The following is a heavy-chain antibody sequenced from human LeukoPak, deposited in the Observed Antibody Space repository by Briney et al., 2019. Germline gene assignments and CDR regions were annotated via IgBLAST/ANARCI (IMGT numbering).Heavy chain of an antibody. Sequence: GGSLRLSCAASGFTFSSYAMSWVRQAPGKGLEWVSAISGSGGSTYYAVSVKGRFTISRDNSKNTLFLQMNSLRAEDTAVYYCARDVNRSYYYYGMDVWGQGTTVTVSS. CDR2: ISGSGGST. V-gene: IGHV3-23*01. CDR3: ARDVNRSYYYYGMDV. CDR1: GFTFSSYA. J-gene: IGHJ6*02.